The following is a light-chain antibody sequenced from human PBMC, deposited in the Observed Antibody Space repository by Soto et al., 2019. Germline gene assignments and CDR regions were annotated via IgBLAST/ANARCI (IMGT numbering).Light chain of an antibody. CDR3: QHSGSSPP. CDR2: GAS. Sequence: EVVLTQSPGTLSLSPGERATLSCRASQSVTSSYLAWYQQKPGQAPRLLIYGASSRATGIPDRFSGSGSGTDFTLTISRLEPEDFAVYYCQHSGSSPPFGQGTKLEIK. J-gene: IGKJ2*01. V-gene: IGKV3-20*01. CDR1: QSVTSSY.